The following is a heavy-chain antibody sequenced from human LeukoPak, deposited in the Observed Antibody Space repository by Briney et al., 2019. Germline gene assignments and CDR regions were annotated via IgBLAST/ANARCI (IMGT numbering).Heavy chain of an antibody. CDR1: GGTFSSYA. V-gene: IGHV1-69*05. Sequence: GASVTVSCKASGGTFSSYAISWVRQAPGQGLEWMGGIIPIFGTANYAQKFQGRVTITTDESASTAYMELSSLRSEDTAVYYCAREYCGGDCYSNWFDRWGQGTLVTVSS. J-gene: IGHJ5*02. D-gene: IGHD2-21*02. CDR2: IIPIFGTA. CDR3: AREYCGGDCYSNWFDR.